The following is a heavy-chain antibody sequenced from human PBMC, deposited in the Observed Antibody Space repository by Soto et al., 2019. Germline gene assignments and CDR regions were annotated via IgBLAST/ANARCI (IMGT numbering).Heavy chain of an antibody. Sequence: GGSLRLSCAASGFTFSSYAMSWVRQAPGKGLEWVSAISGSGGSTYYADSVKGRFTISRDNSKNTLYLQMNSLRAEDTAVYYCAKDGTDYDFWSGYYRVYYYYYGMDVWGQGTTVTVSS. CDR3: AKDGTDYDFWSGYYRVYYYYYGMDV. CDR2: ISGSGGST. V-gene: IGHV3-23*01. J-gene: IGHJ6*02. CDR1: GFTFSSYA. D-gene: IGHD3-3*01.